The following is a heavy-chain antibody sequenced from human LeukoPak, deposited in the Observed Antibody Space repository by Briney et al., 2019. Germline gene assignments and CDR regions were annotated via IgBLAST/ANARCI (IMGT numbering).Heavy chain of an antibody. J-gene: IGHJ5*02. V-gene: IGHV4-61*01. CDR2: IYYSGST. Sequence: PSETLSLTCTVSGGSVSSGSYYWSWIRQPPGKGLEWIGYIYYSGSTNYNPSLKSRVTISVDTSKNQFSLKLSSVTAADTAVYYCARDQRGYYDSSGYYPNWFDPWGQGTLVTVSS. CDR1: GGSVSSGSYY. D-gene: IGHD3-22*01. CDR3: ARDQRGYYDSSGYYPNWFDP.